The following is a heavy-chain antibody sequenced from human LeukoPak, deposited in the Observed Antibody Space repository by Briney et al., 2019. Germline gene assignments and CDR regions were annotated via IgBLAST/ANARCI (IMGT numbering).Heavy chain of an antibody. J-gene: IGHJ4*02. V-gene: IGHV3-48*03. Sequence: GGSLRLSCAASGFTFSSYEMNWVRQAPGKGLEWVSHSSSSGSTIYYAGSAKGRFTIARDNAKNSVYLQMNSLRAEDTAVYYCARGSLHSAYGFDYWGQGTLVTVSS. D-gene: IGHD5-12*01. CDR2: SSSSGSTI. CDR1: GFTFSSYE. CDR3: ARGSLHSAYGFDY.